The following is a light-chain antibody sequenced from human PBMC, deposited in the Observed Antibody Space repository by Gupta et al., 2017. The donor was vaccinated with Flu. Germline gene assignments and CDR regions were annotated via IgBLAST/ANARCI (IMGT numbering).Light chain of an antibody. CDR3: SSYAGSSTFV. V-gene: IGLV2-23*03. CDR2: EGS. J-gene: IGLJ1*01. Sequence: QSALTQPASVSGSPGQSITISCTGTSSDVGSYNLVSWYQQHPGKAPKLRIYEGSKRPSGVSNRFSGSKSGTTASLTISGLQAEDEADYYCSSYAGSSTFVFGTGTKLTVI. CDR1: SSDVGSYNL.